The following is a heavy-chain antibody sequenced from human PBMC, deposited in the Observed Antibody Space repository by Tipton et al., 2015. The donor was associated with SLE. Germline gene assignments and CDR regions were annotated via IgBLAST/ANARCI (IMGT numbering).Heavy chain of an antibody. CDR3: ARERVRGTPNYFDY. D-gene: IGHD3-10*01. Sequence: TLSLTCAVYGGSFSGYYWSWIRQPPGKGLEWIGEINHSGSTNYNPSLKSRVTISVDTSKNQFSLKLSSVTAADTAVYYCARERVRGTPNYFDYWGQGTLVTVSS. CDR1: GGSFSGYY. V-gene: IGHV4-34*01. CDR2: INHSGST. J-gene: IGHJ4*02.